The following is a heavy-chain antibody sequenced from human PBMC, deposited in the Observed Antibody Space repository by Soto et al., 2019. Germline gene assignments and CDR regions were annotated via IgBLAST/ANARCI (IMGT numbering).Heavy chain of an antibody. CDR2: INPDSGGT. V-gene: IGHV1-2*02. CDR3: ATSMGISGYIWFDP. CDR1: GYTFTGYY. J-gene: IGHJ5*02. D-gene: IGHD3-22*01. Sequence: ASVKVSCKASGYTFTGYYIHWVRQAPGQGLGWMGWINPDSGGTNFAQKFQGRVTMTSDTSISTGYMELSRLTSDDTALYYCATSMGISGYIWFDPWGQGTPVTVYS.